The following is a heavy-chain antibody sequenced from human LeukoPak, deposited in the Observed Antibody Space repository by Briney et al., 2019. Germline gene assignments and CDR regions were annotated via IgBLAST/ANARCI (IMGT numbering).Heavy chain of an antibody. CDR3: ARLENQLPHYYYYYMDV. CDR1: GGSFSGYY. J-gene: IGHJ6*03. CDR2: INHSGST. Sequence: SETLSLTCAVYGGSFSGYYWSWIRQPPGKGLEWIGGINHSGSTNYNPSLKSRVTISVDTSKNQFSLKLSSVTAADTAVYYCARLENQLPHYYYYYMDVWGKGTTVTVSS. D-gene: IGHD1-1*01. V-gene: IGHV4-34*01.